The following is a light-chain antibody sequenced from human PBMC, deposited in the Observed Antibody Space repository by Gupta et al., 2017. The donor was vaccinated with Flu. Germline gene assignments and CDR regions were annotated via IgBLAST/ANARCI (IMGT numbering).Light chain of an antibody. J-gene: IGKJ4*01. CDR2: DAS. Sequence: EIVLTQSPAALSLPAGERATLSCRASQSVRDYLAWYHQRPGQSPRLLIYDASNRATDVPARFNASGSETDFTLTISGLEPEDSGIYYCQQRNNWPLTFGGGDQSGAQT. CDR3: QQRNNWPLT. CDR1: QSVRDY. V-gene: IGKV3-11*01.